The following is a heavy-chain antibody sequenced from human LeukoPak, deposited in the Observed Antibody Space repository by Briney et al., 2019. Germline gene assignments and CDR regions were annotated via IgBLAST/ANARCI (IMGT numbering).Heavy chain of an antibody. Sequence: GGSLTLSCAVSGLTVSSNYMIGLRQAPGKGLAWVSVIYSGGSTYYADSWKGRFTISRDNSKNTLYLQMNSLRAEDTAVYYCARSGSGYHPISLRASYYFDYWGQGTLVTVSS. CDR1: GLTVSSNY. CDR2: IYSGGST. V-gene: IGHV3-66*01. J-gene: IGHJ4*02. D-gene: IGHD3-22*01. CDR3: ARSGSGYHPISLRASYYFDY.